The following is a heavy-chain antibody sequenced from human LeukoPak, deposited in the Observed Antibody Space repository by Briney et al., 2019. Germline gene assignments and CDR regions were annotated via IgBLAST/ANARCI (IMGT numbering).Heavy chain of an antibody. CDR3: ARHGPLYDIWSAQFYFDY. CDR1: GDSISTYY. V-gene: IGHV4-59*08. D-gene: IGHD3-3*01. J-gene: IGHJ4*02. Sequence: PSETQSLTCTVSGDSISTYYWSWIRQPPGKRLVGIGYIYFSGTTNYNPSLKSRVTISVDTSKNQLSLRLSSVTAADTALYYCARHGPLYDIWSAQFYFDYWGQGTLVTVSS. CDR2: IYFSGTT.